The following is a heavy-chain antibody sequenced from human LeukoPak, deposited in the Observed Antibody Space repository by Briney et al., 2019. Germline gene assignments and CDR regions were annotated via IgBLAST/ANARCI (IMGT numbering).Heavy chain of an antibody. CDR1: GGSFSGYY. Sequence: PSETLSLTCAVYGGSFSGYYWSWVRQPPGKGLEWIGEINHSGSTNYNPSLKTRVTISVDTSKIQFSLKLSSVTAADTAVYYCARRDSCSSTSCYARGYYYYGMDVWGKGTTVTVSS. D-gene: IGHD2-2*01. CDR2: INHSGST. J-gene: IGHJ6*04. V-gene: IGHV4-34*01. CDR3: ARRDSCSSTSCYARGYYYYGMDV.